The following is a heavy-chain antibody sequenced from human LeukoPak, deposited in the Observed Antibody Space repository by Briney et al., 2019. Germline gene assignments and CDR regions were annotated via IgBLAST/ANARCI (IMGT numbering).Heavy chain of an antibody. J-gene: IGHJ4*02. Sequence: ASVKVSCKASGYTFTGYFIHRVRQAPGQGLEWMGWIKANSGGTKYTQKFQGRVTITRDTSISTAYMDLRRLRPDDTAVYYCATTYYGSGSYGLSPLDFWGQGTLVTVSS. CDR3: ATTYYGSGSYGLSPLDF. D-gene: IGHD3-10*01. CDR1: GYTFTGYF. V-gene: IGHV1-2*02. CDR2: IKANSGGT.